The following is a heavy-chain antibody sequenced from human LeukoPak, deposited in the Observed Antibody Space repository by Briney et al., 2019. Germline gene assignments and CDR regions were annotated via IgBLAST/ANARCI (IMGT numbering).Heavy chain of an antibody. V-gene: IGHV3-30*14. CDR2: ISFDGTNK. Sequence: PGGSLRLSCAASGFTFSNSAMHWVRQAPGKGLEWVAVISFDGTNKFYADSVKGRFTISRDNSKNTLYLQMNSLRAEDTAVYYCARHPLVVAPLFWGQGTLVTVSS. CDR3: ARHPLVVAPLF. D-gene: IGHD2-15*01. CDR1: GFTFSNSA. J-gene: IGHJ4*02.